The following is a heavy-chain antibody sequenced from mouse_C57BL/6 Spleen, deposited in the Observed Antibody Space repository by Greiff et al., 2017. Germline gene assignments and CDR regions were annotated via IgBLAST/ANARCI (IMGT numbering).Heavy chain of an antibody. CDR1: GYTFTDYE. Sequence: VQLQQSGAELVRPGASVTLSCKASGYTFTDYEMHWVKQTPVHGLEWIGAIDPETGGTAYNQKFKGKAILTADKSSSTAYMELRSLTSEDSAVYYCTRGARLEDYWGQGTTLTVSS. CDR2: IDPETGGT. V-gene: IGHV1-15*01. J-gene: IGHJ2*01. CDR3: TRGARLEDY. D-gene: IGHD2-4*01.